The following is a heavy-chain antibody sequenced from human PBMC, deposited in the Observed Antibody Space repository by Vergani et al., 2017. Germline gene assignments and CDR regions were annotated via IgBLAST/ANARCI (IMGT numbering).Heavy chain of an antibody. J-gene: IGHJ4*02. CDR2: IQFDGSNQ. CDR3: AKHFRGWGIDY. V-gene: IGHV3-30*02. CDR1: GFTLSNYD. Sequence: QVQLVESGGGVVQRGGSLRLSCATSGFTLSNYDMQWNRQGPGKGLEFVAFIQFDGSNQYYADSVKCRFNLSRDFSKNTLYLQMNSLRTDDTATYYCAKHFRGWGIDYWGQGTQVIVSS. D-gene: IGHD3-16*01.